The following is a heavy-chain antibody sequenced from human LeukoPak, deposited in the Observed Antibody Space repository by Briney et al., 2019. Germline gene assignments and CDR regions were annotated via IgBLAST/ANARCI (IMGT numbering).Heavy chain of an antibody. CDR1: GGTFSSYA. CDR2: IIPIFGTA. CDR3: ARESGMNYYGSGHNWFDP. J-gene: IGHJ5*02. D-gene: IGHD3-10*01. Sequence: GASVKVSCKASGGTFSSYAISWVRQAPGQGLEWMGRIIPIFGTANYAQKFQGRVTITADKYTSTAYMELSSLRSEDTAVYYCARESGMNYYGSGHNWFDPWGQGTLVTVSS. V-gene: IGHV1-69*06.